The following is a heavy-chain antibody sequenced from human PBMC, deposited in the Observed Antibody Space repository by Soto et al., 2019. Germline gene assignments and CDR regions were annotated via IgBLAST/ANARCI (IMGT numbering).Heavy chain of an antibody. CDR1: AVSFSSNA. J-gene: IGHJ3*02. V-gene: IGHV1-69*06. CDR3: ARLRGPYGGTSRGVFEI. Sequence: QVQLVQSGAEVKKPGSSVKVSCKASAVSFSSNALTWVRQAPGQGLEWMGGIIPYFHTANYAQKFQGRVTITAVKSTSTAYMELSSLRSEVTAVYYCARLRGPYGGTSRGVFEIWGQGTMVTVSS. D-gene: IGHD4-17*01. CDR2: IIPYFHTA.